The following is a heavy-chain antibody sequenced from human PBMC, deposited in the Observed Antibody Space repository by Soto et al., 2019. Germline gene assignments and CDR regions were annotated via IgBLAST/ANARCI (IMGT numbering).Heavy chain of an antibody. J-gene: IGHJ4*02. CDR2: IDPSDSQT. CDR1: GYSFAGYW. CDR3: ARQVYDSDTGPNFQYYFDS. V-gene: IGHV5-10-1*01. Sequence: GESLKISCKGSGYSFAGYWITWVRQKPGKGLEWMGRIDPSDSQTYYSPSFRGHVTISVTKSITTVFLQWSSLRASDTAMYYCARQVYDSDTGPNFQYYFDSWGQGTPVTVSS. D-gene: IGHD3-22*01.